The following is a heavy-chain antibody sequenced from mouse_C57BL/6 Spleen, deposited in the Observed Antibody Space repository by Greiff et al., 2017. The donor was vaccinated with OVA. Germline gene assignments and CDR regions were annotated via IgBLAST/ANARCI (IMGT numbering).Heavy chain of an antibody. D-gene: IGHD1-1*01. CDR3: ARRYDGSRTNAMDY. CDR1: AFTFRDSG. V-gene: IGHV5-17*01. CDR2: ISSGSSTI. Sequence: EVMLVESGGSLVKPGGSLKLSCAASAFTFRDSGMHWCRQAPEKGLGWVAYISSGSSTIYYAATVKERFTSYRENAENTLFLQVSSLRSKDTAMYYGARRYDGSRTNAMDYWGQGTSVTVSS. J-gene: IGHJ4*01.